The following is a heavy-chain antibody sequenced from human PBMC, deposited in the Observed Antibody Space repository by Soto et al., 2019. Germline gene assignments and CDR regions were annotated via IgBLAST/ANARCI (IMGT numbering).Heavy chain of an antibody. CDR3: ARGELELRPLDY. CDR2: ISYDGSSK. J-gene: IGHJ4*02. D-gene: IGHD1-7*01. V-gene: IGHV3-30-3*01. CDR1: GFTFSSYA. Sequence: GGSLRLSCAASGFTFSSYAMHWVRQAPGKGLEWVAVISYDGSSKYYADSVKGRFTISRDNSKNTLYLQMNSLRAEDTAVYYCARGELELRPLDYWGQGTLVTVSS.